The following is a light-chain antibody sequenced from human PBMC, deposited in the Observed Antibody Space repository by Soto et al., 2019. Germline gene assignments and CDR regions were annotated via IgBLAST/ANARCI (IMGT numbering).Light chain of an antibody. V-gene: IGKV1-39*01. Sequence: DIQMTQSPSSLSASVGDRVTNTCRASQSISSYLNWYQQKPGKAPKLLIYAASSLQSGVPSRFSGSGSGTDFTLTISSLQPEDFATYYCQQGYSTPLTFGPGTKVDIK. CDR1: QSISSY. CDR3: QQGYSTPLT. CDR2: AAS. J-gene: IGKJ3*01.